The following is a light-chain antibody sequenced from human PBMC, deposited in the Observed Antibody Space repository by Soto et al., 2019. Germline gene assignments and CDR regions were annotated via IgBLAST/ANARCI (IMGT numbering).Light chain of an antibody. CDR1: QSVSSSY. CDR3: QRYGSSPPYT. J-gene: IGKJ2*01. Sequence: EIVLTQSPGTLSLSPGERATLSCRASQSVSSSYLAWYQQKPGQAPRLLIYGASNRATGIPDRFSGSGSGTDFTLTISRLEPEDFAVYYCQRYGSSPPYTFGPGTKLEIK. V-gene: IGKV3-20*01. CDR2: GAS.